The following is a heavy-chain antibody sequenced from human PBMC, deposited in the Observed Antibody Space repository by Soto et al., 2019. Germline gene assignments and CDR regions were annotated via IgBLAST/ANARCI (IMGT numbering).Heavy chain of an antibody. V-gene: IGHV3-48*03. J-gene: IGHJ4*02. Sequence: EVQLVESGGGLVQPGLSLRLSCAASGFTFSSYEFNWVRQAPGKGLEWISYIGTSETNTYYAGSVKGRFTVSRDNAKNAVYLQMTRLRAEDTAIYYCAREELNCGGDCFAFWGQGALVTVSS. CDR3: AREELNCGGDCFAF. CDR1: GFTFSSYE. CDR2: IGTSETNT. D-gene: IGHD2-21*01.